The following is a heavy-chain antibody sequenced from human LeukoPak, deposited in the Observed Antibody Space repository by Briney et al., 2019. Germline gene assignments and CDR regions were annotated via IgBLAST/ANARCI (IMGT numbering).Heavy chain of an antibody. Sequence: TSETLSLTCAVYGGSFSGYYWSWIRQPPGKGLEWVGEINHSGSTNYNPSLKRRVTISVDTSKNQFSLKLSSVTAADTAVYYCARASLSGGFFDYWGQGTLVTVSS. J-gene: IGHJ4*02. CDR1: GGSFSGYY. D-gene: IGHD2-15*01. CDR3: ARASLSGGFFDY. CDR2: INHSGST. V-gene: IGHV4-34*01.